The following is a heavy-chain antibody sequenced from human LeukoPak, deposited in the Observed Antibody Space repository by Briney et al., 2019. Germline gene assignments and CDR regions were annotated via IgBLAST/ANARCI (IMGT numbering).Heavy chain of an antibody. Sequence: SETLSLTCSVSGDSISSSSSYWGWIRQPPGKGLEWIVSIYYSGSTYYNPSLRSRVTISVDTSKNQFSLKLSSVTAADTAVYYCARENCSGGSCYSIYYYYYMDVWGKGTTVTVSS. V-gene: IGHV4-39*07. J-gene: IGHJ6*03. CDR1: GDSISSSSSY. CDR3: ARENCSGGSCYSIYYYYYMDV. D-gene: IGHD2-15*01. CDR2: IYYSGST.